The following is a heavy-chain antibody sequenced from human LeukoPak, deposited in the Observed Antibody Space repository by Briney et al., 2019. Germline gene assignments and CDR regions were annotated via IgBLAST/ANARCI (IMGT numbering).Heavy chain of an antibody. CDR3: ARDLGSGGDY. Sequence: GGSLRLSCAASGFSLSAYWMTWVRQAPGKGLEWVANINRDGSQKNHVDSVKGRFTISRDNAENSLFLQMNSLTAEDTAVYYCARDLGSGGDYWGQGTLVTVSS. V-gene: IGHV3-7*01. CDR1: GFSLSAYW. CDR2: INRDGSQK. D-gene: IGHD1-26*01. J-gene: IGHJ4*02.